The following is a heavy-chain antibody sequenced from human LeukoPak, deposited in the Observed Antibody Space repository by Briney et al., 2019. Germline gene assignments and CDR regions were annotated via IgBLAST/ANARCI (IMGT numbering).Heavy chain of an antibody. Sequence: PGGSLRLSCAASGFTFSSYSMNWVRQAPGKGLEWVSSISSSSSYICYADSVKGRFTISRDNAKNSLYLQMNSLRAEDTAVYYCARDFPVLMWGQGTLVTVSS. CDR3: ARDFPVLM. J-gene: IGHJ4*02. V-gene: IGHV3-21*01. CDR1: GFTFSSYS. CDR2: ISSSSSYI. D-gene: IGHD2-8*01.